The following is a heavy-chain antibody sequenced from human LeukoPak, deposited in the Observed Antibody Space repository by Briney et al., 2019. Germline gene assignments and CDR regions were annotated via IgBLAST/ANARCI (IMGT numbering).Heavy chain of an antibody. V-gene: IGHV4-59*08. CDR2: IYHSGST. CDR3: ARVRTSSSGCDY. J-gene: IGHJ4*02. CDR1: GGSISSYY. D-gene: IGHD6-19*01. Sequence: SETLSLTCTVSGGSISSYYWSWIRQPPGKGLEWIGSIYHSGSTYYNPSLKSRVTISVDTSKNQFSLKLSSVTAADTAVYYCARVRTSSSGCDYWGQGTLVTVSS.